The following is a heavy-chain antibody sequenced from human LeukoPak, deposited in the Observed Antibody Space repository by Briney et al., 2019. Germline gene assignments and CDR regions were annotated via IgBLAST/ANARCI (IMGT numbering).Heavy chain of an antibody. Sequence: PSETLSLTCTVSGASISTNTYYWAWIRQPPGKGLEWIANIFYNGNTYYNPSLKSRVTISVDTSKNQFSLKLSSVTAADTAVYYCARVQYSGYDLRYYYYYMDVWGKGATVTVSS. CDR2: IFYNGNT. J-gene: IGHJ6*03. D-gene: IGHD5-12*01. CDR1: GASISTNTYY. V-gene: IGHV4-39*07. CDR3: ARVQYSGYDLRYYYYYMDV.